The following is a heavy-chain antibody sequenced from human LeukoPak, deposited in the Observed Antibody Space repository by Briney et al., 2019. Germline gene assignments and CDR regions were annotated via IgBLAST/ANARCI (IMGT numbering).Heavy chain of an antibody. CDR2: TYYRSMWYN. D-gene: IGHD5-12*01. CDR1: GDSVSSNSAA. Sequence: SQTLSLTCAISGDSVSSNSAAWNWIRQSPSRGLEWLGRTYYRSMWYNDYAVSVKSRITINPDTSKNQFSLHLNSVTPEDTAVYYCARGTLNDIVATNWGQGTLATVSS. J-gene: IGHJ4*02. V-gene: IGHV6-1*01. CDR3: ARGTLNDIVATN.